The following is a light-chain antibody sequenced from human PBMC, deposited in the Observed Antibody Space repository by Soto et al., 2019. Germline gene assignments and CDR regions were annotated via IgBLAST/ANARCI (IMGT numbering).Light chain of an antibody. J-gene: IGLJ1*01. CDR3: QSDDSSRSGYV. Sequence: QSVLTQPPSVSGAPGQRVTISCTGSSSNIGAGYDVHWYQQLPGTAPKLLIYGNSNRPSGVPDRFSGSKSGTSASLAITGLQDEDEAYYYCQSDDSSRSGYVFGTGTKLTVL. CDR2: GNS. CDR1: SSNIGAGYD. V-gene: IGLV1-40*01.